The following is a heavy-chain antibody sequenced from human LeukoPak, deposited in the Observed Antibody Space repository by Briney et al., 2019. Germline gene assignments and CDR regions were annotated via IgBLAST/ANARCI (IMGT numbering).Heavy chain of an antibody. D-gene: IGHD6-13*01. Sequence: PGGSLRLSCAASGFTFSSYAMSWVRQAPGKGLEWVSATSDSGGNTYYADSVKGRFTISRDNAKNTLYLQMNSLRAEDTAVYYCARRIAAAAAPYYFDYWGQGTLVTVSS. CDR1: GFTFSSYA. V-gene: IGHV3-23*01. CDR3: ARRIAAAAAPYYFDY. CDR2: TSDSGGNT. J-gene: IGHJ4*02.